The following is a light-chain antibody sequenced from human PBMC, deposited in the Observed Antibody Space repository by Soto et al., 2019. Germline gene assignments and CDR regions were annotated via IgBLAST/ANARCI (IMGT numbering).Light chain of an antibody. CDR1: QSVSSN. Sequence: EIVMTQSPATLSVSPGERATLSCRASQSVSSNLAWYQQKPGQAPRLLIYGASTRATGIPARFSGSGSGTEFTLTISSLQSEDFAGYYCQHYNFWPPWTFGQGTKVEIK. CDR3: QHYNFWPPWT. CDR2: GAS. J-gene: IGKJ1*01. V-gene: IGKV3-15*01.